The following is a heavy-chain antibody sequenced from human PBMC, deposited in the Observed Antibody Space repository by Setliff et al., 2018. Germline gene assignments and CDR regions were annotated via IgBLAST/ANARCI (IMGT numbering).Heavy chain of an antibody. D-gene: IGHD3-10*01. CDR1: GGSISSSGYQ. CDR3: ARHEFVGGYYGSVTYRHFDY. CDR2: IYYRGTA. Sequence: PSETLSLTCTVSGGSISSSGYQWGWVRQTPGMGLEWIGSIYYRGTAYYHPSLKSRVTISVDTSKNQFSLQVTSVTATDTAVYYCARHEFVGGYYGSVTYRHFDYWGQGILVTVSS. V-gene: IGHV4-39*01. J-gene: IGHJ4*02.